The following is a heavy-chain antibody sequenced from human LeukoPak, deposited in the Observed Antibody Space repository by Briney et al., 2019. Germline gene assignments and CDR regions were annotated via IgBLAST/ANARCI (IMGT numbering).Heavy chain of an antibody. Sequence: GGSLRLSCAASGFTFSSYGMHWVRQAPGKGLEWVAFIRYDGSNKYYADSVKGRFTISRDNSKNTLYLQMNSLRAEDTAVYYCAKDQNPYGSGINWFDPWGQGTLVTVSS. J-gene: IGHJ5*02. CDR1: GFTFSSYG. D-gene: IGHD3-10*01. V-gene: IGHV3-30*02. CDR2: IRYDGSNK. CDR3: AKDQNPYGSGINWFDP.